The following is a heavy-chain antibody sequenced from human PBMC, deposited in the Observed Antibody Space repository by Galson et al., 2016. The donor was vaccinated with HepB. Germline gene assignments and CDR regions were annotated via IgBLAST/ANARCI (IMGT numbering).Heavy chain of an antibody. CDR3: ANLQVGSITKGFEI. CDR2: IFNTGSA. CDR1: GASISIGGYS. Sequence: TLSLTCTVSGASISIGGYSWTWIRQHPGKALEWIGFIFNTGSAFYNPSLKSRVSISMDTSKNQFSLILTSVSAADTAVYYCANLQVGSITKGFEIWGQGTMVTVSS. V-gene: IGHV4-31*03. J-gene: IGHJ3*02. D-gene: IGHD3-3*01.